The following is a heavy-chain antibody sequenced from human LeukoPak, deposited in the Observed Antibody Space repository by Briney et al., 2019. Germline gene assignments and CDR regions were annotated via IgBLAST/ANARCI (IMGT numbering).Heavy chain of an antibody. V-gene: IGHV4-38-2*02. Sequence: SETLSLTCTVSGYSISSGYYWGWIRQSPGKGLEWIGNIYHSGRSYYNPSLKSRVTISVDTSKNQFSLKLSSVTAADTAVYYCARAGYSSGWTDYWGQGTLVTVSS. D-gene: IGHD6-19*01. J-gene: IGHJ4*02. CDR2: IYHSGRS. CDR1: GYSISSGYY. CDR3: ARAGYSSGWTDY.